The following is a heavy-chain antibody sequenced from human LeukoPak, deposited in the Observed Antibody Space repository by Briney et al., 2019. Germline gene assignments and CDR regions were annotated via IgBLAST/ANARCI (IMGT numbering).Heavy chain of an antibody. V-gene: IGHV4-38-2*02. CDR3: ARGVGATIETDFDY. Sequence: SETLSLTCTVSGYSISSGYYWGWIRQPPGKGLYWIGSTYHSGNIYYNPSLKGRVTISVDTSKNQFSLKLSSVTASDTAVYYCARGVGATIETDFDYWGQGTLVTVSS. CDR1: GYSISSGYY. D-gene: IGHD1-26*01. J-gene: IGHJ4*02. CDR2: TYHSGNI.